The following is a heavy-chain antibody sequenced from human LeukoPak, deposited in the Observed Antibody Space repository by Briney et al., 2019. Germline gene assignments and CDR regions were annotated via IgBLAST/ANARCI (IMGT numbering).Heavy chain of an antibody. CDR1: SGSISGYY. J-gene: IGHJ5*01. V-gene: IGHV4-4*07. Sequence: SETLSLTCTDSSGSISGYYWRWIRQPAGKGLEWIGHINTSGSTKYNPSLKSRVTMSVDTSRNQFPLKLNSVTAADTAVYYCARVGYYGSGSEDWFDSWGQRTLVTVSS. CDR2: INTSGST. D-gene: IGHD3-10*01. CDR3: ARVGYYGSGSEDWFDS.